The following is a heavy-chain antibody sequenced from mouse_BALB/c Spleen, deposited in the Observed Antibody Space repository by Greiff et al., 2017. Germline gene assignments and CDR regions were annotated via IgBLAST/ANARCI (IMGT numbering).Heavy chain of an antibody. CDR1: GFNIKDTY. J-gene: IGHJ2*01. V-gene: IGHV14-3*02. Sequence: EVQLQQSGAELVKPGASVKLSCTASGFNIKDTYMHWVKQRPEQGLEWIGRIDPANGNTKYDPKFQGKATITADTSSNTAYLQLSSLTSEDTAVYYCGLAYYFDYWGQGTTLTVSS. CDR2: IDPANGNT. CDR3: GLAYYFDY.